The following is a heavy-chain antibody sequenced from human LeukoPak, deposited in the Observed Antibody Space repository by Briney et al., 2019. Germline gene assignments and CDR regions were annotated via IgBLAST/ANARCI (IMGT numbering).Heavy chain of an antibody. D-gene: IGHD3-9*01. Sequence: GGSLRLSCAASGFTFSGYWMRWVRQAPGKGLVWVSRIKSGGSSIRYADSVKGRFTISRDNAKNTLYLQMNSLRAEDTAVYYCAKAEGYDILTGLDYWGQGTLVTVSS. V-gene: IGHV3-74*01. CDR3: AKAEGYDILTGLDY. J-gene: IGHJ4*02. CDR1: GFTFSGYW. CDR2: IKSGGSSI.